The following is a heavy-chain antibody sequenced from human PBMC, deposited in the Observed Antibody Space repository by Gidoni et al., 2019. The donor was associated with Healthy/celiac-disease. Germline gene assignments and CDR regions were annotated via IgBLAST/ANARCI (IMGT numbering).Heavy chain of an antibody. J-gene: IGHJ3*02. V-gene: IGHV4-39*07. CDR1: GGSISSSSYY. CDR3: AREGGTTVTTAGDAFDI. CDR2: ISYSGST. Sequence: QLQLQESGPGLVKPSETLSLTCTVSGGSISSSSYYWGWIRQPPGKGLEWIGSISYSGSTYYNPSLKSRVTISVDTSKNQFSLKLSSVTAADTAVYYCAREGGTTVTTAGDAFDIWGQGTMVTVSS. D-gene: IGHD4-17*01.